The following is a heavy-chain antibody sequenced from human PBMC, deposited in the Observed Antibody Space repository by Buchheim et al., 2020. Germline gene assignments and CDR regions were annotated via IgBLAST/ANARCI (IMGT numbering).Heavy chain of an antibody. J-gene: IGHJ4*02. D-gene: IGHD2-15*01. CDR1: GYRFSNNW. CDR2: IYPADSTA. Sequence: EVQLAQPGAEVKKTGESLKISCKASGYRFSNNWIGWVRQMPGKELEWLGIIYPADSTAKYSPSFEGQVTISADKSISTAYLQGSSLKASDSAMYYCARALFGYCSGGSCSYYFDYWGQGTL. CDR3: ARALFGYCSGGSCSYYFDY. V-gene: IGHV5-51*01.